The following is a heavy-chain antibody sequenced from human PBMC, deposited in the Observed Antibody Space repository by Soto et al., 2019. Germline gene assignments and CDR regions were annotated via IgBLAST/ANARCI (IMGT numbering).Heavy chain of an antibody. CDR3: ARVGSSGYSDY. Sequence: ASVKVSCKASGYTFTSYAMHWVRQAPGQRLEWMGWINAGNGNTKYSQKFQGRVTITRDTSASTAYMELSSLTSEDTAVYYCARVGSSGYSDYWGQGTLVTVSS. V-gene: IGHV1-3*01. CDR2: INAGNGNT. CDR1: GYTFTSYA. J-gene: IGHJ4*02. D-gene: IGHD3-22*01.